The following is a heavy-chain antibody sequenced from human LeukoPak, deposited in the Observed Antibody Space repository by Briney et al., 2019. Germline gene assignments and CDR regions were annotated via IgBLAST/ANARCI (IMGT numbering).Heavy chain of an antibody. CDR2: ISSSSSYI. Sequence: GGSLRLSCAASGFTFSSYSMNWVRQAPGKGLEWVSSISSSSSYIYYADSVKGRFTISRDNAKNSLYLQMNSLRAEDTAVYYCARPLTTSRSGETYWFDYWGQGTLVTVSS. CDR3: ARPLTTSRSGETYWFDY. CDR1: GFTFSSYS. J-gene: IGHJ4*02. D-gene: IGHD6-6*01. V-gene: IGHV3-21*01.